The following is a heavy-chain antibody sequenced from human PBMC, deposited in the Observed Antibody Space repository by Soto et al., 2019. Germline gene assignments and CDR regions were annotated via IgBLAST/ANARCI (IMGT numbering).Heavy chain of an antibody. CDR3: ASSLIRGYCSSTSCYQNYYYGMDV. D-gene: IGHD2-2*01. Sequence: SETLSLTCTVSGGSISSGDYYWSWIRQPPGKGLERIGYIYYSGSTYYNPSLKSRVTISVDTSKNQFSLKLSSVTAADTAVYYCASSLIRGYCSSTSCYQNYYYGMDVWGQGTTVTVSS. J-gene: IGHJ6*02. V-gene: IGHV4-30-4*01. CDR2: IYYSGST. CDR1: GGSISSGDYY.